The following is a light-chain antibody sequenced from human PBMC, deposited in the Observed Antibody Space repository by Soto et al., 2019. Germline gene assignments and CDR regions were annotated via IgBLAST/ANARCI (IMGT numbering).Light chain of an antibody. CDR3: QQYNPYSPWT. CDR1: QSITGW. V-gene: IGKV1-5*03. J-gene: IGKJ1*01. CDR2: KAS. Sequence: DIQMTQSPSTLSASVVDRFTISFRASQSITGWLAWFQQKPGKAPKLLISKASRLESGVPSRFSGSGSGTEFTLSISGLQPDDFATYYCQQYNPYSPWTFGQGTKVDI.